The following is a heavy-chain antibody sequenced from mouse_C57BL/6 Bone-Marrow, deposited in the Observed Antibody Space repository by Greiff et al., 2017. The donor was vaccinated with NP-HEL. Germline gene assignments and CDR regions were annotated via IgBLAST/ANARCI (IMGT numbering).Heavy chain of an antibody. V-gene: IGHV1-7*01. CDR1: GYTFTSYW. D-gene: IGHD2-1*01. CDR3: ARCYYGNYGAMDY. Sequence: VQLQQSGAELAKPGASVKLSCKASGYTFTSYWMHWVKQRPGQGLEWIGYINPSSGYTKYNQKFKDKATLTADKSSSTACMQLSSLTHEDSAVYYCARCYYGNYGAMDYWGQGTSVTVSS. J-gene: IGHJ4*01. CDR2: INPSSGYT.